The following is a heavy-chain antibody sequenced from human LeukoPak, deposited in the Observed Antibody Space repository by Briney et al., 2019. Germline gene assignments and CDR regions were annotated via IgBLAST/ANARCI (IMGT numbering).Heavy chain of an antibody. J-gene: IGHJ4*02. V-gene: IGHV3-23*01. CDR3: AKDLSTAWEPRSIDY. CDR2: ISGSGGST. Sequence: PGGSLRLSCAASGFTFSSYAMSWVRQAPGKGLEWVSAISGSGGSTYYADSVKGRFTISRDNSKNSLYLQMNSLRAEDTAVYYCAKDLSTAWEPRSIDYWGQGTQVTVSS. D-gene: IGHD1-26*01. CDR1: GFTFSSYA.